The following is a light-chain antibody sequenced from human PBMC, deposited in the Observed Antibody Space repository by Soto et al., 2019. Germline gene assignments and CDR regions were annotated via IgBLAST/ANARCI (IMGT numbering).Light chain of an antibody. Sequence: QSVLTQPASVAGSPGQSITIACTGTSSDVGGYNYVSWYQQHPGKAPKLMIYEVSNRPSGGSNRFSGSKSGNTASLTISGIQAEDEADYYCSSYTSSSTYVFGTGTKVTVL. CDR3: SSYTSSSTYV. CDR2: EVS. CDR1: SSDVGGYNY. V-gene: IGLV2-14*01. J-gene: IGLJ1*01.